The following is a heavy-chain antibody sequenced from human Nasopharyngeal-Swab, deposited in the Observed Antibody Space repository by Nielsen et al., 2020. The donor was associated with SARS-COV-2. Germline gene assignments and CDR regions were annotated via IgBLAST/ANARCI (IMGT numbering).Heavy chain of an antibody. Sequence: SETLSLTCTVSGGSISSYYWSWIRQPPGKGMEWNGYIYYSGSTNYNPYLKSRVTISVDTSKNQFSLRLSSVTAADTAVYYCARRLYYYDSSGYYYTAMIDAFDIWGQGTMVTVSS. D-gene: IGHD3-22*01. CDR1: GGSISSYY. V-gene: IGHV4-59*08. CDR2: IYYSGST. CDR3: ARRLYYYDSSGYYYTAMIDAFDI. J-gene: IGHJ3*02.